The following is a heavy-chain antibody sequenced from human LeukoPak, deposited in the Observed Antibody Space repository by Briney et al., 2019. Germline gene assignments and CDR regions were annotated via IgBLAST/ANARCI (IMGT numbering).Heavy chain of an antibody. D-gene: IGHD6-19*01. CDR2: IYYSGST. CDR1: GGSISSYY. V-gene: IGHV4-59*01. CDR3: ARGYSGWAFDY. J-gene: IGHJ4*02. Sequence: PSETLSLTCTVSGGSISSYYWSWIRQPPGKGLEWIGYIYYSGSTNYNPSLKSRVTISVDTSKNQFSLKPSSVTAADTAVYYCARGYSGWAFDYWGQGTLVTVSS.